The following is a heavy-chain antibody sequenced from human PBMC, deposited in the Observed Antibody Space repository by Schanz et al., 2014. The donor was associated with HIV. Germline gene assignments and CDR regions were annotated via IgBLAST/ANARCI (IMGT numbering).Heavy chain of an antibody. CDR3: ARAARYGMDV. V-gene: IGHV1-18*04. J-gene: IGHJ6*02. Sequence: QLVQSGAEVKKPGASVKVSCKASGYSFTSNFIHWVRQAPGQGLQWMGWISAYNGKTNYARKLQASVTMATDTSTTTASIDLRSLSSDDTAVYSCARAARYGMDVWGQGTTVTVSS. CDR2: ISAYNGKT. CDR1: GYSFTSNF.